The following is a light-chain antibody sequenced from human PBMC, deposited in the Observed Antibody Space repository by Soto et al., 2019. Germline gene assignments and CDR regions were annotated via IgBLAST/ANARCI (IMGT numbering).Light chain of an antibody. J-gene: IGKJ1*01. CDR3: LQDINYPWT. CDR1: QDISNY. CDR2: AAS. Sequence: IQMTQSPSSLSASVGDRVTITCQASQDISNYLNWYQQKPGKAPELLIYAASTLQSGVPSRFSGSGSGTDFTLAISSLQPEDSATYYCLQDINYPWTFGQGTKVDIK. V-gene: IGKV1-6*01.